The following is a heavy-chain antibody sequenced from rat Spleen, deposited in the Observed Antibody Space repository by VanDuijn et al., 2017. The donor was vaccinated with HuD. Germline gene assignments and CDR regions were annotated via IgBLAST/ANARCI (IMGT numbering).Heavy chain of an antibody. CDR3: GREERGVDY. V-gene: IGHV5-29*01. CDR2: ISYDGSST. CDR1: GLSFSNYD. J-gene: IGHJ2*01. Sequence: EVQLVESGGGLVQPGRSLKLSCAASGLSFSNYDMAWVRQAPTKGLEWVATISYDGSSTYYRDSVKGRFTVSRNNAKSTLYLEMDSLRSEDTATYYCGREERGVDYWGQGVMVTVSS.